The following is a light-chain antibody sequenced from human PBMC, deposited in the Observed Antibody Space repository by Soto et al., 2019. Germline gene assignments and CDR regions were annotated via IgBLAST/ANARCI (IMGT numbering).Light chain of an antibody. CDR1: QSVYSN. CDR3: QQYNIWPIT. CDR2: GAS. J-gene: IGKJ5*01. Sequence: EIVLTQSPGTLSLSPGERATLSCRASQSVYSNLAWYQEKPGQAPRLLIYGASTRATGIAARFSGSGSGTEFTLTISSLQSEDFAVYYCQQYNIWPITFGQGTRLEIK. V-gene: IGKV3-15*01.